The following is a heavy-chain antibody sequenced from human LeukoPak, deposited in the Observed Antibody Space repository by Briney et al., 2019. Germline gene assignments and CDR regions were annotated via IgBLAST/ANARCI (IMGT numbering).Heavy chain of an antibody. CDR3: ARGTQTYYDKAPVDY. Sequence: PSETLSLTCAVYGGSFRCYYWSWIRQPPGKGLEWIGEINHSGSTNYNPSLKSRVTISVDTSKSQFSLRLSSVTAADTAVYYCARGTQTYYDKAPVDYWGQGTLVTVSS. CDR2: INHSGST. V-gene: IGHV4-34*01. J-gene: IGHJ4*02. D-gene: IGHD3-22*01. CDR1: GGSFRCYY.